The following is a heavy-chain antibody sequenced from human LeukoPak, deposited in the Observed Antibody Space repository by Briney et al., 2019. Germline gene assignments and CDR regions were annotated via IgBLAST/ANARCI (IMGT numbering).Heavy chain of an antibody. CDR2: IGIYGDT. CDR3: TRGGIQVSGIDEIDH. V-gene: IGHV3-13*01. D-gene: IGHD6-19*01. Sequence: GGSLRLSCAASGFTFTKYDMHWVRKATGGGLEWVSAIGIYGDTYYTGSVTGRFTISRENDKNSLYLQMDSLRAEDTAVYYCTRGGIQVSGIDEIDHWGQGTLVTVSS. J-gene: IGHJ4*02. CDR1: GFTFTKYD.